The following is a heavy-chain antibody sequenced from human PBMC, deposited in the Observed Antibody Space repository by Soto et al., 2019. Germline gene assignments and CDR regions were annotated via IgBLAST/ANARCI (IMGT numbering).Heavy chain of an antibody. V-gene: IGHV3-30-3*01. CDR1: GFTFKIYA. J-gene: IGHJ6*02. CDR2: ISFDGDKK. CDR3: AREDDYGYRYINYGLDV. D-gene: IGHD4-17*01. Sequence: QAQLVESGGGVVQPGRSLRLSCAASGFTFKIYALHWVRQAPGKGLEWVAVISFDGDKKYYADSVKGRFTISRDNFKNPLYLQMNNLRVEDAALYFCAREDDYGYRYINYGLDVWGQGTTVTVSS.